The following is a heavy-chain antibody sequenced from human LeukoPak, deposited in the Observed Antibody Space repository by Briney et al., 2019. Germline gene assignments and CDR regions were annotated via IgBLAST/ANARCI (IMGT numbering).Heavy chain of an antibody. D-gene: IGHD2-8*02. CDR1: GFTFSSYG. Sequence: GGSLRLSCAASGFTFSSYGMHWVRQAPGKGLEWVGRIRSKANSYATAYAASVKGRFTISRDNAQNSLYLQMDSLRVEDTAMYYCARDGYWCRDYWGQGTLVTVSS. J-gene: IGHJ4*02. CDR2: IRSKANSYAT. CDR3: ARDGYWCRDY. V-gene: IGHV3-73*01.